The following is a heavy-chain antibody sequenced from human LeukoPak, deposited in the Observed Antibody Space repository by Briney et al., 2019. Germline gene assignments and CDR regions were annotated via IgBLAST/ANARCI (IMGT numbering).Heavy chain of an antibody. J-gene: IGHJ4*02. CDR3: ARASPSLPLDY. Sequence: PSQTLSLTCTVSGGFISSGSYYWRWLRQPAGKGLEWVGRIYTSGSTNYNPTLKSRVTISVDSSEDQFPLKLSSVTAADTPVYSCARASPSLPLDYWGQGPLVPVSS. D-gene: IGHD6-6*01. CDR2: IYTSGST. CDR1: GGFISSGSYY. V-gene: IGHV4-61*02.